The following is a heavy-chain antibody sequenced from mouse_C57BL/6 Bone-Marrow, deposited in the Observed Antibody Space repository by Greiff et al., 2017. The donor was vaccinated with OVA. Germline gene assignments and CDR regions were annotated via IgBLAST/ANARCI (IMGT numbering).Heavy chain of an antibody. CDR1: GIDFSRYW. CDR2: INPDSSTI. D-gene: IGHD1-1*01. Sequence: EVKVIESGGGLVQPGGSLKLSCAASGIDFSRYWMSWVRRAPGKGLEWIGEINPDSSTINYAPSLKDKFIISRDNAKNTLYLQMSKVRSEDTALYYCAITTVVARSPYYFDYWGQGTTLTVSS. V-gene: IGHV4-1*01. CDR3: AITTVVARSPYYFDY. J-gene: IGHJ2*01.